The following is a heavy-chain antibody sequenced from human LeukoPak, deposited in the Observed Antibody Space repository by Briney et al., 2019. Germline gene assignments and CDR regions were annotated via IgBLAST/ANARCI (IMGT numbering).Heavy chain of an antibody. CDR3: ARGEDSFSH. D-gene: IGHD1-26*01. J-gene: IGHJ4*02. Sequence: SGPGLMHPSPALSLTCAISGDSVSSNSAARNWIRQSPSRGLEWLRKTYYRAKGYNNYAISVKSRITFTPHTSKNQSSLQLNSMTPEDTAVYYCARGEDSFSHWGQGTLVTVSS. CDR1: GDSVSSNSAA. CDR2: TYYRAKGYN. V-gene: IGHV6-1*01.